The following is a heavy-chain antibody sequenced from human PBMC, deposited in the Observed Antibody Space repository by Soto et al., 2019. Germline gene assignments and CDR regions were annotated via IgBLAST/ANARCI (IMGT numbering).Heavy chain of an antibody. CDR3: ARVVTMVRGVRYYYYYGMDV. J-gene: IGHJ6*02. CDR2: IKQDGSEK. V-gene: IGHV3-7*03. D-gene: IGHD3-10*01. CDR1: GFSFSDYW. Sequence: PGGSLRLSCAASGFSFSDYWMTWVRQAPGKGLEWVANIKQDGSEKYYVDSVEGRFTISRVNAKNSLFLQMYGLRAEDTAVYYCARVVTMVRGVRYYYYYGMDVWGQGTTVTVSS.